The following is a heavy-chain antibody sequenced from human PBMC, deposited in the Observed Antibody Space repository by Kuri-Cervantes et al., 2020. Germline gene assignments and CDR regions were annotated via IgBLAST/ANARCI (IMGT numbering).Heavy chain of an antibody. CDR3: ARDVYQLLPDY. D-gene: IGHD5/OR15-5a*01. J-gene: IGHJ4*02. Sequence: GESLKISCAASGFTFSGYGMYWVRQAPGKGLEWLSFIEYDGRKKRSAESVKGRFFVSRDNSENTLYLQMNSLTSEDTAVYYCARDVYQLLPDYWGQGTLVTVSS. CDR1: GFTFSGYG. V-gene: IGHV3-30*02. CDR2: IEYDGRKK.